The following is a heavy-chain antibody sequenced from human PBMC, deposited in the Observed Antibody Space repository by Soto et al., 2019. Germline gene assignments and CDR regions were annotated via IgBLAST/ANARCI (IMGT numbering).Heavy chain of an antibody. J-gene: IGHJ1*01. CDR1: GYTFTSYG. V-gene: IGHV1-18*01. Sequence: QVQLVQSGAEVKKPGASVKVSCKASGYTFTSYGISWVRQAPGQGLEWMGWISAYNGNTNYAQKLQGRVTMTTDTSTSTAYMELRSLSSADTAVYYFATDRGDCSVSSYGYWGQVTLVTVSS. CDR3: ATDRGDCSVSSYGY. D-gene: IGHD3-10*02. CDR2: ISAYNGNT.